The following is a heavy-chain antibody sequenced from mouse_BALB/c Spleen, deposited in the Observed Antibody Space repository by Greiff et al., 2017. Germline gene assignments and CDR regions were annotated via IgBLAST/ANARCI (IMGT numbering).Heavy chain of an antibody. CDR3: ARDDGFDY. J-gene: IGHJ2*01. D-gene: IGHD2-12*01. CDR1: GFTFSSYA. CDR2: ISSGGST. Sequence: EVKLQESGGGLVKPGGSLKLSCAASGFTFSSYAMSWVRQTPEKRLEWVASISSGGSTYYPDSVKGRFTISRDNARNILYLQMSSLRSEDTAMYYCARDDGFDYWGQGTTLTVSS. V-gene: IGHV5-6-5*01.